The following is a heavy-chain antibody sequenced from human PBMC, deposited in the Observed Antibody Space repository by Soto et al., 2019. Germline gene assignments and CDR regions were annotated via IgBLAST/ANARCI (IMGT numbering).Heavy chain of an antibody. Sequence: QVQLQESGPGLVKPSQTLSLTCTVSGGSISSGGYYWSWIRQHPGKGLEWIGYIYYSGSTYYNPSLTSPVTISVDTSKNQFSLKLSSVTAADTAVYYCARLPHVGRNWFDPWGQGTLVTVSS. V-gene: IGHV4-31*01. CDR3: ARLPHVGRNWFDP. D-gene: IGHD3-10*01. J-gene: IGHJ5*02. CDR2: IYYSGST. CDR1: GGSISSGGYY.